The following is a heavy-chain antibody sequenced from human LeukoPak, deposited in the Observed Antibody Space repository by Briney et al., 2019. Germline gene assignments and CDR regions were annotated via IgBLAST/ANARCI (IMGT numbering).Heavy chain of an antibody. V-gene: IGHV5-51*01. CDR1: GFRFTSYW. Sequence: GESLKISCKGSGFRFTSYWIGWVRQMPGKGLEWMGIIYPGDSDTRYSPSFQGQVTISAGKSISTAYLQWSSLKASDTAMYYCATTGYSYGFPSDYWGQGTLVTVSS. D-gene: IGHD5-18*01. J-gene: IGHJ4*02. CDR3: ATTGYSYGFPSDY. CDR2: IYPGDSDT.